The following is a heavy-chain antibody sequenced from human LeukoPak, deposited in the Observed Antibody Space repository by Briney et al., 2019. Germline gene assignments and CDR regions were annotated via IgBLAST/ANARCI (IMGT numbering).Heavy chain of an antibody. Sequence: GGSLRLSCAASGFTFSSYTMNWVRQAPGKGLKWASSIDSSSSYISYADSVKGRFTISRDNAKNSLSLQMNSLRAEDTAVYYCARGSYGDYDYWGQGTLLTVSS. V-gene: IGHV3-21*01. CDR2: IDSSSSYI. CDR3: ARGSYGDYDY. D-gene: IGHD4-17*01. J-gene: IGHJ4*02. CDR1: GFTFSSYT.